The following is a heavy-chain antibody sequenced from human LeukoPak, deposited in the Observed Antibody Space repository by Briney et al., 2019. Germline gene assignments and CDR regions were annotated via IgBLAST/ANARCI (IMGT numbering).Heavy chain of an antibody. CDR2: IYHSGST. Sequence: SETLSLTCAVSGASITNDNWWSWVRQTPGKGLEWIGEIYHSGSTSYNPSLKNRVTISVDKSNNRFSLRLTSVTAADTAMYYCARGNYDILTGYFYYFDYWGQGTLVTVSS. CDR3: ARGNYDILTGYFYYFDY. CDR1: GASITNDNW. D-gene: IGHD3-9*01. J-gene: IGHJ4*02. V-gene: IGHV4-4*02.